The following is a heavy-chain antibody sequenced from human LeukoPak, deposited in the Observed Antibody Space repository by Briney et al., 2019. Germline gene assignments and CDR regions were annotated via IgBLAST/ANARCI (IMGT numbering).Heavy chain of an antibody. J-gene: IGHJ4*02. CDR1: GYTFDRYG. D-gene: IGHD3-22*01. V-gene: IGHV1-18*01. CDR3: ARDLVHSSGYYYNS. Sequence: ASVKVSCKASGYTFDRYGGSWVRQAPGQGLEGMGWISVYNGNTNYAQKLQGRVTMTPDTSTSTAYMELRSLRSDATAVYYCARDLVHSSGYYYNSWGQGTLVTVSS. CDR2: ISVYNGNT.